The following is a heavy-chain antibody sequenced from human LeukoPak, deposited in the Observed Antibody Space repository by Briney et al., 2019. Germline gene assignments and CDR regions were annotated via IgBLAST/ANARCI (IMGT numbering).Heavy chain of an antibody. CDR3: ARRSGRRYEY. V-gene: IGHV3-23*01. CDR2: IGGSGGST. D-gene: IGHD5-24*01. Sequence: GGSLRLSCAASGFTFSSYAMSWVRQAPGKGLEWVSSIGGSGGSTYYADSVKGRFTISRDNSKNTLYLQMNSLRVEDTGVYYCARRSGRRYEYWGQGVLVTVSP. CDR1: GFTFSSYA. J-gene: IGHJ4*02.